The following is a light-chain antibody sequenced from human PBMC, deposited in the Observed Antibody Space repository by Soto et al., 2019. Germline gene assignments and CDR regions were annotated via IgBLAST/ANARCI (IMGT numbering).Light chain of an antibody. Sequence: QSVLTQPPSVSAAPGQKVTISCSGNSSNIGSNYVSWYQLLPGTAPRLLIYDNNERPARIPNRFSGSKSGTSATLGITGLQTGDEADYYCGTWDSSLRPGVFGGGTKLTVL. CDR1: SSNIGSNY. V-gene: IGLV1-51*01. CDR2: DNN. J-gene: IGLJ2*01. CDR3: GTWDSSLRPGV.